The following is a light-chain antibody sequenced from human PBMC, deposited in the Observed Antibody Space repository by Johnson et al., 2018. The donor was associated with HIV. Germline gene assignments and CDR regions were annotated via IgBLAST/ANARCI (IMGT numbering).Light chain of an antibody. Sequence: QSVLTQPPSVSAAPGQKVTITCSGGRSNIGNNYVSWYQQLPGTTPKLLMYEDNERPSGIPDRFSGSKSGTSATLAITGLQTGDEADYYCGTWDTSLGAQYVFGSGTKVTVL. CDR3: GTWDTSLGAQYV. CDR1: RSNIGNNY. V-gene: IGLV1-51*02. J-gene: IGLJ1*01. CDR2: EDN.